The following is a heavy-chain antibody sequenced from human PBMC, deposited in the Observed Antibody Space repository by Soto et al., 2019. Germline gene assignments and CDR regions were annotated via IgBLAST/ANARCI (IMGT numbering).Heavy chain of an antibody. CDR1: GFTLSSYA. D-gene: IGHD2-15*01. Sequence: EVQVVESGGGLVQPGGSLRLSCSVSGFTLSSYAMHWVRQAPGKGLEYVSSISSNGGSTYYADSMKGRFTISRDNSKNTLYLQMSSLKPEDTAIYYCVKDRWIDSWGQGTLVTVSS. CDR2: ISSNGGST. V-gene: IGHV3-64D*06. J-gene: IGHJ4*02. CDR3: VKDRWIDS.